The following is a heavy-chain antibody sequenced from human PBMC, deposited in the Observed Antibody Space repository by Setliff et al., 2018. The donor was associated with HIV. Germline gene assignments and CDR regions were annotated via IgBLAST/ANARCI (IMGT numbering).Heavy chain of an antibody. V-gene: IGHV3-23*01. Sequence: LRLSCKASGFSFRSYAMSWVRQAPGKGLEWVSGISGSGGSTYYADSVKGRSTISRDNSGDTLYLHINSLRAEDTAVYYCAKASRGEYYDNSGFFVTYFDYWGQGKLVTVSS. J-gene: IGHJ4*02. D-gene: IGHD3-22*01. CDR1: GFSFRSYA. CDR2: ISGSGGST. CDR3: AKASRGEYYDNSGFFVTYFDY.